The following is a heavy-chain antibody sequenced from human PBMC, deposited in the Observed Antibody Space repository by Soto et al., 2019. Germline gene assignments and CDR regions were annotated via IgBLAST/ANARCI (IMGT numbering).Heavy chain of an antibody. J-gene: IGHJ4*02. Sequence: GASVKVSCKASGYTFSSYDINWVRQATGQGLEWMGWMNPSSGHATYAQKFQGRVTMTRDTATSTVYMEVSSLRSEDTALYYCARFSSYSATDASDHWGQGTLVTVS. D-gene: IGHD1-26*01. CDR1: GYTFSSYD. V-gene: IGHV1-8*01. CDR3: ARFSSYSATDASDH. CDR2: MNPSSGHA.